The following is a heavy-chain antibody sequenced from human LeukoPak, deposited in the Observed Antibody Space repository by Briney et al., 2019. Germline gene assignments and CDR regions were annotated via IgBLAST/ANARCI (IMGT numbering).Heavy chain of an antibody. CDR2: VSHSGTA. J-gene: IGHJ4*02. CDR3: ARGAYCSTINCYGFDY. V-gene: IGHV4-34*01. D-gene: IGHD2-2*01. Sequence: PSETLSLTCTVHGGSFSAFYWSWIRQSPGKGLEWVGEVSHSGTANYNPSLKSRVTLLVDTSKRQFSLKPSSVTAADTGVYYCARGAYCSTINCYGFDYWGQGTQVTAST. CDR1: GGSFSAFY.